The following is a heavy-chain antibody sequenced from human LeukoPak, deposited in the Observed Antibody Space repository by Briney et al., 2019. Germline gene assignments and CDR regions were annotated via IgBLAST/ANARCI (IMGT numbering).Heavy chain of an antibody. D-gene: IGHD5-12*01. CDR3: ARDPQRGYSGYDC. CDR2: IIPIFGTA. V-gene: IGHV1-69*13. J-gene: IGHJ4*02. CDR1: GGTFNSYA. Sequence: SVKVSCKASGGTFNSYAISWVRQAPGQGLEWMGGIIPIFGTANYAQKFQGRVTITADESTSTAYMELSSLRSEDTAVYYCARDPQRGYSGYDCWGQGTLVTVSS.